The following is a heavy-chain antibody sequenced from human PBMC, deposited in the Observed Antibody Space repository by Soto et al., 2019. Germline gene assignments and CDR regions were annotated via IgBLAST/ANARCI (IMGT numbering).Heavy chain of an antibody. J-gene: IGHJ4*02. D-gene: IGHD2-2*01. CDR1: GFPVSYGYY. CDR2: IYQSGKT. V-gene: IGHV4-38-2*01. CDR3: ARLYWSSVSCSNDY. Sequence: SETLSLTCGVSGFPVSYGYYLGWIRQPPGKGLEWLGSIYQSGKTYYNPSLKSRLTLSMDTSRNEFSLRLRSVTAADTAVYFCARLYWSSVSCSNDYWGQGVMGTVSS.